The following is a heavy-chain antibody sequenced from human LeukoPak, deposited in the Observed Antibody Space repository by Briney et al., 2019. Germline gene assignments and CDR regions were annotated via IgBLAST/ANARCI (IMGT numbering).Heavy chain of an antibody. V-gene: IGHV3-48*04. J-gene: IGHJ4*02. CDR3: ARVQYYYDSSGYYVYYFDY. CDR2: ISSSGSTI. CDR1: GFTFSSYS. D-gene: IGHD3-22*01. Sequence: GGSLRLSCAASGFTFSSYSMNWVRQAPGKGLEWVSYISSSGSTIYYADPVKGRFTISRDNAKNSLYLQMNSLRAEDTAVYYCARVQYYYDSSGYYVYYFDYWGQGTLVTVSS.